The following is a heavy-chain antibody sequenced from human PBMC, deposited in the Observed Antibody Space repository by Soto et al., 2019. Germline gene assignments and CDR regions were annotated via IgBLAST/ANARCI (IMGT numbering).Heavy chain of an antibody. J-gene: IGHJ4*02. CDR1: GYTSTNYW. V-gene: IGHV5-51*01. CDR3: ARRYIRTHYADY. D-gene: IGHD3-16*01. CDR2: IYPSDSST. Sequence: PGESLKISCKASGYTSTNYWIGWVRQMPGKGLEWMAIIYPSDSSTRYSPSFQGQVTISADKSISTAYLQWSSLKASDIAMYYCARRYIRTHYADYWGQGTLVTVSS.